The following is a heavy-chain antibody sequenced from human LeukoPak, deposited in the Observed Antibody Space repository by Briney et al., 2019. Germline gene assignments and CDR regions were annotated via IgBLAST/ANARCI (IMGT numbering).Heavy chain of an antibody. CDR1: GDSISSGSDY. J-gene: IGHJ5*02. CDR2: IYYTGST. CDR3: ARHVNGQAALRLDP. D-gene: IGHD6-13*01. V-gene: IGHV4-39*01. Sequence: SETLSPTCTVSGDSISSGSDYWGWIRQPPGKGLEWIGSIYYTGSTYSNPSLKSRVTISVDTSKNQFSLKLSSVTAADTAVYYCARHVNGQAALRLDPWGQGTLVTVSS.